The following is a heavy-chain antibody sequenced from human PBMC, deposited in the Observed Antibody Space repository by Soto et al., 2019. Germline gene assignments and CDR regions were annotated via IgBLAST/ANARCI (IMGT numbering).Heavy chain of an antibody. J-gene: IGHJ5*02. V-gene: IGHV3-21*01. CDR1: GFTFSSYS. Sequence: GVSLRLSCVGSGFTFSSYSMIWVRQAPGKGLEWVSLISRSSDYIYYADSVKGRFTISRDNAKNSLYLQMNSLRADDTAVYYCGTQNWVDTWGQGSRVTV. CDR2: ISRSSDYI. CDR3: GTQNWVDT.